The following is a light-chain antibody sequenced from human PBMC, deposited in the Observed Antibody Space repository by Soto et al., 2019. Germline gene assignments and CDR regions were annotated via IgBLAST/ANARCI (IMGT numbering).Light chain of an antibody. V-gene: IGKV3-11*01. CDR2: DAS. CDR1: QSVSSF. CDR3: QQRSNSPRT. J-gene: IGKJ2*01. Sequence: EIVLTQSPATLSLSPGERGTLSCRASQSVSSFLAWYQQKPGQAPRLLIYDASNRATGVPARFSGSGSGTDFTLTISSLEPEDFAVYYCQQRSNSPRTFGQGTKLEIK.